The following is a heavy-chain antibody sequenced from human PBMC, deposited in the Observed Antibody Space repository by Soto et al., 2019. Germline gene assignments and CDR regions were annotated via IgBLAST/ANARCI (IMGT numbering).Heavy chain of an antibody. CDR1: GFTFSSYA. Sequence: EVQLLESGGGLVQPGGSLRLSCAASGFTFSSYAMSWVRQAPGKGLEWVSAISGSGGSTYYADSVKGRFTISRDNSKHTLYLQMNSLRAEDTAVYYCAKGRGIAAAGSDWFDPWGQGTLVTVSS. CDR2: ISGSGGST. CDR3: AKGRGIAAAGSDWFDP. V-gene: IGHV3-23*01. D-gene: IGHD6-13*01. J-gene: IGHJ5*02.